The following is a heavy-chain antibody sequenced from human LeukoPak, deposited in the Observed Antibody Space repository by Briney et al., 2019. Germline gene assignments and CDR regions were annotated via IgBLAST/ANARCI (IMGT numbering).Heavy chain of an antibody. V-gene: IGHV4-34*01. CDR2: INHSGST. CDR1: GGSFSGYY. J-gene: IGHJ6*03. D-gene: IGHD6-13*01. Sequence: SETLSLTCAVYGGSFSGYYWSWIRQPPGQGLEWIGEINHSGSTNYNPSLKSRVTISVDTSKNQFSLKLSSVTAADTAVYYCARARPTYSSSLTYYYYYYMDVWGKGTTVTVSS. CDR3: ARARPTYSSSLTYYYYYYMDV.